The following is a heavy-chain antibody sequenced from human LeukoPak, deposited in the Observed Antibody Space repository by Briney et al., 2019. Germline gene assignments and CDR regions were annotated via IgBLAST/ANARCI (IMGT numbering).Heavy chain of an antibody. CDR2: TYYRSKWYN. Sequence: SQTLSLTCGISGDSVSSNSAAWNWIRQSPSRGLEWLGRTYYRSKWYNDYAVSVQSRITINPDTSKNQFSLQLSSVTAADTAVYYCARPYYYDSRIDPWGQRILVTVSS. CDR3: ARPYYYDSRIDP. J-gene: IGHJ5*02. D-gene: IGHD3-22*01. V-gene: IGHV6-1*01. CDR1: GDSVSSNSAA.